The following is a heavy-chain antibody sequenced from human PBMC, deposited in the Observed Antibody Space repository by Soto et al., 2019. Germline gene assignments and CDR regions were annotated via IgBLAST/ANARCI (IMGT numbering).Heavy chain of an antibody. Sequence: SETLSLTCAVYGGSFSGYYWSWIRQPPGKGLEWIGEINHSGSTNYNPSLKSRVTISVDTSKNQFSLKLSSVTAAGTAVYYCARDNYDSSGYSIFQHWGQGTRVTVSS. CDR1: GGSFSGYY. V-gene: IGHV4-34*01. CDR3: ARDNYDSSGYSIFQH. D-gene: IGHD3-22*01. J-gene: IGHJ1*01. CDR2: INHSGST.